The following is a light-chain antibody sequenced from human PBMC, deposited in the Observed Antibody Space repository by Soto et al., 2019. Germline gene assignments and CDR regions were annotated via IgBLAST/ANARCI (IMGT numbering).Light chain of an antibody. Sequence: EIGVTQSPANLSLSPGERATLSCRASQSVMIYLAWYQQKPGQAPRLLIYDASNRATGIPARFSGSGSGTDFTLTIRSLEHEDFAVYYCQQRSNWPPSFGRGTKVDI. V-gene: IGKV3-11*01. J-gene: IGKJ4*01. CDR2: DAS. CDR3: QQRSNWPPS. CDR1: QSVMIY.